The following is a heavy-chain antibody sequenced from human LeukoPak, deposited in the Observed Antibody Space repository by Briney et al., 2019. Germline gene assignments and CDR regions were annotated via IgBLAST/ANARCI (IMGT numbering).Heavy chain of an antibody. CDR2: VDYSGST. V-gene: IGHV4-59*08. CDR3: ASSSRIHIDY. CDR1: GAPLNNYY. Sequence: PSETLSLTCTVSGAPLNNYYWNWVRQPPGKELEWIGNVDYSGSTRYNPSLKSRATMSLDSSKNQFSLRLTSVTAADMAVYYCASSSRIHIDYWGQGTLVTVSS. D-gene: IGHD5-18*01. J-gene: IGHJ4*02.